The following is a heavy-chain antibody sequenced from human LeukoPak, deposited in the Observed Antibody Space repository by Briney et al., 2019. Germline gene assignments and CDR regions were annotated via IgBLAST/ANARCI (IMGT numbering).Heavy chain of an antibody. CDR3: ARALGYCSGGSCYSDAFDI. V-gene: IGHV4-34*01. CDR2: INHSGST. J-gene: IGHJ3*02. Sequence: SETLSLTYAVYGGSFSGYYWSWIRQPPGKGLEWIGEINHSGSTNYNPSLKSRVTISVDTSKNQFSLKLSSVTAADTAVYYCARALGYCSGGSCYSDAFDIWGQGTMVTVSS. D-gene: IGHD2-15*01. CDR1: GGSFSGYY.